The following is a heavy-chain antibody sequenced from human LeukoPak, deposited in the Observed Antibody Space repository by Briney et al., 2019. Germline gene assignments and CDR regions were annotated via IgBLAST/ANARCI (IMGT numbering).Heavy chain of an antibody. J-gene: IGHJ6*03. CDR2: INYSGST. CDR3: ARHVSAAATVYYYYYIDV. D-gene: IGHD4-11*01. CDR1: GGSISSYY. Sequence: SETLSLTCTVSGGSISSYYWGWIRQPPGKGLEWIGTINYSGSTYYNPSLKSRLTISVDTSKNQFSLKVSSVSATDTAVYYCARHVSAAATVYYYYYIDVWGKGTTVTISS. V-gene: IGHV4-39*01.